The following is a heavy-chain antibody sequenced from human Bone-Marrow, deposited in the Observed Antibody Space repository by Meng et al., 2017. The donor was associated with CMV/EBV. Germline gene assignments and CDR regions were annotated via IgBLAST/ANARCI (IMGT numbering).Heavy chain of an antibody. CDR3: SYYYDSSGYPRFDY. CDR1: GFTLSNAW. D-gene: IGHD3-22*01. V-gene: IGHV3-15*01. CDR2: IKSRRDGGTT. Sequence: SGFTLSNAWMTWVRQAPGKGLEWVGRIKSRRDGGTTDYAAPVKGRFTISRDDSKNTLFLQMNSLEAEDTAMYYCSYYYDSSGYPRFDYWGQGTLVTVSS. J-gene: IGHJ4*02.